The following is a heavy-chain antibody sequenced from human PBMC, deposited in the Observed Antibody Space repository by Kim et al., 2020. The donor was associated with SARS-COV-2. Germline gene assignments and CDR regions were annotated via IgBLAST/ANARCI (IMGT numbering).Heavy chain of an antibody. CDR1: GFTFINYG. Sequence: GGSLRLSCAASGFTFINYGMHWVRQAPGKGLEWVAVISNDESGKYYADSVKGRFTISRDNSKDTLYLHVNSLTTEDTAVYYCANLGIAAHNRDYWGQGTPLTVSS. V-gene: IGHV3-30*18. D-gene: IGHD6-13*01. J-gene: IGHJ4*02. CDR3: ANLGIAAHNRDY. CDR2: ISNDESGK.